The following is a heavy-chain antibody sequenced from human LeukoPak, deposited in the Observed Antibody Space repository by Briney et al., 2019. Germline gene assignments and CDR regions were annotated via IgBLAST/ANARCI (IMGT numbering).Heavy chain of an antibody. D-gene: IGHD3-10*01. CDR1: GGSISSYY. V-gene: IGHV4-59*01. CDR3: ARAGGWFGGNWLDP. CDR2: IYYSGST. Sequence: SETLSLTCTVSGGSISSYYWSWIRQPPGKGLEWIGYIYYSGSTNYNPSLKSRVTISVDTSKNQFSLKLSSVTAADTAVYYCARAGGWFGGNWLDPWGQGTLVTVSS. J-gene: IGHJ5*02.